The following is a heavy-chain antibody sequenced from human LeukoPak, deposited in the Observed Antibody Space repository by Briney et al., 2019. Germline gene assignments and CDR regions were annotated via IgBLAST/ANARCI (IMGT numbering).Heavy chain of an antibody. CDR3: AKDRLGGPYFFHY. Sequence: GGTLRLSCAASEFTFSSYAMNWVRQAPGKGLEWVSTIGGTGVRAYYADSVKGRFTISRDNSKNTLYLQINSLRAEDTAVYFCAKDRLGGPYFFHYWGQGTLVTVSS. V-gene: IGHV3-23*01. CDR1: EFTFSSYA. CDR2: IGGTGVRA. D-gene: IGHD3-16*01. J-gene: IGHJ4*02.